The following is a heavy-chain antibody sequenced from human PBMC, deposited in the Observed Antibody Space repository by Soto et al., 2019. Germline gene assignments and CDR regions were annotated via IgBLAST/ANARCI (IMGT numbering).Heavy chain of an antibody. D-gene: IGHD6-19*01. CDR2: IIPIFGTA. V-gene: IGHV1-69*01. CDR1: GGTFSSYA. CDR3: ARDRVYSSGWTTTPGWFDP. Sequence: QVQLVQSGAEVKKPGSSVKVSYKASGGTFSSYAISWVRQAPGQGLEWMGGIIPIFGTANYAQKFQGRVTITADESTSTAYMELSSLRSEDTAVYYCARDRVYSSGWTTTPGWFDPWGQGTLVTVSS. J-gene: IGHJ5*02.